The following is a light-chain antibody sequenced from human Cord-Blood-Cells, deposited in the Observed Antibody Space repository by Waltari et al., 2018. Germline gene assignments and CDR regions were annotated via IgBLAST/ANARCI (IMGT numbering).Light chain of an antibody. V-gene: IGLV2-18*02. CDR3: SSYTSSSTWV. CDR2: EVS. Sequence: QSALTQPPSVSGSPGQSVTISCTGTSSDVGSYNRVSCYQHPPGTPPKLMIFEVSNRPSGVPDRFSGSKSGNTASLTISWLQAEDEADYYCSSYTSSSTWVFGGGTKLTVL. J-gene: IGLJ3*02. CDR1: SSDVGSYNR.